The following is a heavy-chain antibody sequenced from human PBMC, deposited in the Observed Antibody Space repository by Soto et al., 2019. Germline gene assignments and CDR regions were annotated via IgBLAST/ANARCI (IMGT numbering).Heavy chain of an antibody. J-gene: IGHJ4*02. D-gene: IGHD1-7*01. CDR1: GFTFSSYA. Sequence: EVQLLESGGGLVQPGGSLRLSCAASGFTFSSYAMSWVRQAPGKGLEWVSAISGSGGSTSYADSVKGRFTLSRDNSKNTRYLQMNSLRAEDTAVYYCAKTVAGTFDYWGQGTLVTVSS. CDR2: ISGSGGST. CDR3: AKTVAGTFDY. V-gene: IGHV3-23*01.